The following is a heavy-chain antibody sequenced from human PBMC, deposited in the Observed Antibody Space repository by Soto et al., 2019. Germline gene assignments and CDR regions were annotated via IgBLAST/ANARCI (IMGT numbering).Heavy chain of an antibody. J-gene: IGHJ4*02. V-gene: IGHV4-39*01. CDR1: GGSISSSNW. Sequence: PSETLSLTCAVSGGSISSSNWWSWIRQPPGKGLEWIGSIYYSGTTYYTPSLMSRVTISVDRSKNQFSLKLSSVTAADTAVYYYARHFSVDYFDYWGQGALVTVSS. CDR3: ARHFSVDYFDY. CDR2: IYYSGTT.